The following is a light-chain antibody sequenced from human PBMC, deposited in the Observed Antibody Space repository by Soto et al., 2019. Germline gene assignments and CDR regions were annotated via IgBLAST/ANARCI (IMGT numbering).Light chain of an antibody. Sequence: DIVMTQSPFSLPVTPGEPASISCRSSQSLLHSNGYNYLDWYLQKPGQSPHLLIYLGSNRASGVPDRFSGSGSGTDFTLRISRVEAEDVGVYYCMQALQTPPAFGQGTRLEI. CDR3: MQALQTPPA. CDR2: LGS. V-gene: IGKV2-28*01. J-gene: IGKJ5*01. CDR1: QSLLHSNGYNY.